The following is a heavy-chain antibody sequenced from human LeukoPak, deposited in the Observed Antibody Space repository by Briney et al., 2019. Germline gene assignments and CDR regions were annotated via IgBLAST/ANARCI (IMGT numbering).Heavy chain of an antibody. Sequence: ASVKVSCKASGYTFTGYYIHWVRQAPGQGLEWMAWINPNSGGTNNAQKFQGRVTMTRDTSISTAYLELSRLRSDDTAVYYCVRVSQDYSSGWYTFLRFDYWGQGTLVTVSS. J-gene: IGHJ4*02. V-gene: IGHV1-2*02. D-gene: IGHD6-19*01. CDR3: VRVSQDYSSGWYTFLRFDY. CDR1: GYTFTGYY. CDR2: INPNSGGT.